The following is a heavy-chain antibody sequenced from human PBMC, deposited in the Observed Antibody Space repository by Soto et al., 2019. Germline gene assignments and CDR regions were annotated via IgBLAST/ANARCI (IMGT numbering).Heavy chain of an antibody. D-gene: IGHD6-19*01. J-gene: IGHJ4*02. CDR1: GYTFTTYD. CDR3: AMALGYSSTSRLDL. V-gene: IGHV1-8*01. Sequence: QVQLVQSGAEVEKPGASVKVSCKASGYTFTTYDFNWVRQAPGHGLEWMGWMNPDTGNTGYAQKFQGRVTMTRDTSISTAFMALSGLTAEDTAVYYCAMALGYSSTSRLDLWGQGTLVTVSS. CDR2: MNPDTGNT.